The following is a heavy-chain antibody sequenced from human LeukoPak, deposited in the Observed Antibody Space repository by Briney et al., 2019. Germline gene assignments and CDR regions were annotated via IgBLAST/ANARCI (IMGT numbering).Heavy chain of an antibody. CDR3: ARYPREGDYVWGSSLGLDY. CDR1: GFTFSSYS. V-gene: IGHV3-21*01. CDR2: ISSSSSYI. Sequence: EPGGSLRLSCAASGFTFSSYSMNWVRQAPGKGLEWVSSISSSSSYIYYADSVKGRFTISRDNAKNSLYLQMNSLRAEDTAVYYCARYPREGDYVWGSSLGLDYWGQGTLVTVSS. J-gene: IGHJ4*02. D-gene: IGHD3-16*01.